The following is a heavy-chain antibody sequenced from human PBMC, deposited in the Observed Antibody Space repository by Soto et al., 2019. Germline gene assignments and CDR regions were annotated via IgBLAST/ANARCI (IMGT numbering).Heavy chain of an antibody. V-gene: IGHV1-69*08. CDR2: IIPALGTT. Sequence: QDQLVQSGAEVKKPGSSVKVSCKAFGAPFSSHTFSWVRQAPGQGLEWMGRIIPALGTTTYAQKFQGRVTITADESVTTVYMELNSLRTEDTAVYYCARPDFGDYWYFDLWGRGTVVTVSS. J-gene: IGHJ2*01. CDR3: ARPDFGDYWYFDL. D-gene: IGHD4-17*01. CDR1: GAPFSSHT.